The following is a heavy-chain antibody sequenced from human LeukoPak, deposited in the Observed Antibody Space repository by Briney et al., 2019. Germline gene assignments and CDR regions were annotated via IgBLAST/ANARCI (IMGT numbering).Heavy chain of an antibody. V-gene: IGHV3-23*01. CDR1: GFTFSSSA. Sequence: PGGSLRLSCAASGFTFSSSAMSWVRQAPGKGLEWVSAISNNGGYTYYADSVQGRFTISRDNSKSTLCLQMNSLRAEDTAVYYCAKGGSVWGQGTLVTVSS. J-gene: IGHJ4*02. D-gene: IGHD6-19*01. CDR2: ISNNGGYT. CDR3: AKGGSV.